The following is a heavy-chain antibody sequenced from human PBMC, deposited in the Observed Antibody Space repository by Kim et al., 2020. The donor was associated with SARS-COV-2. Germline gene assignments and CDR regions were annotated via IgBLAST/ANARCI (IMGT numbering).Heavy chain of an antibody. CDR3: TTPRNRIQLWFEYAFDI. CDR2: IKSKTDGGST. Sequence: GGSLRLSCAASGFTFSNAWMRWVRQAPGKGLEWVARIKSKTDGGSTDYAAPVKGSFTISRDDSKNTLYLQMNSLKTEDTAVYYCTTPRNRIQLWFEYAFDIWGQGTMGTVSS. V-gene: IGHV3-15*01. D-gene: IGHD5-18*01. CDR1: GFTFSNAW. J-gene: IGHJ3*02.